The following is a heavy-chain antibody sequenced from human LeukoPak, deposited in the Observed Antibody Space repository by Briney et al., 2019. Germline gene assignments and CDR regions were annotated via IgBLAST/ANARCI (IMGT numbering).Heavy chain of an antibody. V-gene: IGHV1-2*02. CDR3: ARDHYGSGSYDNWFDP. D-gene: IGHD3-10*01. CDR1: GYTFTGYY. Sequence: ASVKVSCKASGYTFTGYYMHWVRQAPGQGLEWVGWINPNSGGTNYAQKFQGRVTMTRDTSISTAYMELSRLRSDDTAVYYCARDHYGSGSYDNWFDPWGQGTLVTVSS. CDR2: INPNSGGT. J-gene: IGHJ5*02.